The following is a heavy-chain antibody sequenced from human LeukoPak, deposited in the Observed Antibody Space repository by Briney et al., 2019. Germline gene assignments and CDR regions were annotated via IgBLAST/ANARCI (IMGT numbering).Heavy chain of an antibody. Sequence: PGGSLRLSCAASGFTFSSYSLSWVRQAPGKGLEWVSYISSSSSTMYHADSVKGRFTISRDNAKNSLYLQMNSLRDEDTAVYYCARDGRGEFDSWGQGTLVTVSS. J-gene: IGHJ4*02. CDR1: GFTFSSYS. CDR3: ARDGRGEFDS. CDR2: ISSSSSTM. V-gene: IGHV3-48*02.